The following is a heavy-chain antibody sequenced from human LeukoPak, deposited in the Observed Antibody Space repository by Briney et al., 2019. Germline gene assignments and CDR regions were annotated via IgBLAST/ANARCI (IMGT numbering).Heavy chain of an antibody. J-gene: IGHJ4*02. D-gene: IGHD6-13*01. CDR2: IYPHDSST. Sequence: GESLKISCKDSGYSFISYWIGWVRQMPGKGLEWMGIIYPHDSSTTYSPSFQGQVTISADKSISTAYPQWSSLKASDTAMYYCARYTSSWYGPDYWGQGTLVTVSS. V-gene: IGHV5-51*01. CDR3: ARYTSSWYGPDY. CDR1: GYSFISYW.